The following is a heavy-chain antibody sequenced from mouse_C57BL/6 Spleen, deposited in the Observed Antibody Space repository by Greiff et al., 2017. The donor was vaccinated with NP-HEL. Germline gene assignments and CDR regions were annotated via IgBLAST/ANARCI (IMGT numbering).Heavy chain of an antibody. D-gene: IGHD2-1*01. Sequence: QVQLQQSGAELVMPGASVTLSRKASGYTFTDYEMHWVKQTPVHGLEWIGAIDPETGGTAYNQKFKGKAILTADKSSSTAYMELRSLTSEDSAVYYCTRRVYGNYDDWFADWGQGILVTVAA. CDR1: GYTFTDYE. V-gene: IGHV1-15*01. CDR2: IDPETGGT. J-gene: IGHJ3*01. CDR3: TRRVYGNYDDWFAD.